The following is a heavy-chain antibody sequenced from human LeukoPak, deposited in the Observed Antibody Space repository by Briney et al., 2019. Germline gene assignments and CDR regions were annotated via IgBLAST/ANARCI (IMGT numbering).Heavy chain of an antibody. CDR3: ARDRPDIVVVPAANPKDAFDI. D-gene: IGHD2-2*01. V-gene: IGHV1-2*06. J-gene: IGHJ3*02. CDR2: INPTSGGT. CDR1: GYTFTGYY. Sequence: ASVKVSCKASGYTFTGYYMHWVRQAPGQGLEWMGRINPTSGGTNYAQKFQGRVTMTRDTSISTAYMELSRLRSDDTAVYYCARDRPDIVVVPAANPKDAFDIWGQGTIVTVSS.